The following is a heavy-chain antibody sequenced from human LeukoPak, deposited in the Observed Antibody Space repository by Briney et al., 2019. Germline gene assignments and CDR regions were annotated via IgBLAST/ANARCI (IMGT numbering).Heavy chain of an antibody. J-gene: IGHJ4*02. CDR2: MNPNSGNT. CDR1: GYTFTSYD. D-gene: IGHD5-18*01. CDR3: ARGDELWSSPLDY. Sequence: ASVKVSCTASGYTFTSYDINWVRQATGQGLEWMGWMNPNSGNTGYAQKFQGRVTMTRNTSISTAYMELSSLRSEDAAVYYCARGDELWSSPLDYWGQGTLVTVSS. V-gene: IGHV1-8*01.